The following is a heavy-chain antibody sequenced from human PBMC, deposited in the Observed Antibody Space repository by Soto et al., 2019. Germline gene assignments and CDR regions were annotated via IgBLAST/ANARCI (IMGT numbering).Heavy chain of an antibody. V-gene: IGHV1-18*04. D-gene: IGHD2-15*01. CDR3: ARVSSSIVVVPDYGMDV. CDR2: ISGKNANT. CDR1: GYTFISHG. Sequence: QVQLVQSGVEVKKPGASVKVSCKASGYTFISHGISWVRQAPGQGLEWMGWISGKNANTNYAQKLQGRVTLTTDTSTITAYMDLRSLRSDDTAVYYCARVSSSIVVVPDYGMDVWGQGTTVTVSS. J-gene: IGHJ6*02.